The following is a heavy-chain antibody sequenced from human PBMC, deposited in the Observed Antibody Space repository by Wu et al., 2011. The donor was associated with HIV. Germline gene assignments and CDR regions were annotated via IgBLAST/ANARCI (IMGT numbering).Heavy chain of an antibody. CDR1: GATFSSYA. Sequence: KPGSSVKVSCKASGATFSSYAISWVRQAPGQGLSGWRIIPIFGTPNYAQNFQGRITITADKSTSTASMELSSLRSEDTAVYYCARVDHWNDRGFDYWGQGTLVTVSS. V-gene: IGHV1-69*06. D-gene: IGHD1-1*01. CDR2: IIPIFGTP. CDR3: ARVDHWNDRGFDY. J-gene: IGHJ4*02.